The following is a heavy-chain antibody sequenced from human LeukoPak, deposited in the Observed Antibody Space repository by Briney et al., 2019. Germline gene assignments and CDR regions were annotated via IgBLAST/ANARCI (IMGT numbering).Heavy chain of an antibody. J-gene: IGHJ5*02. Sequence: SETLSLTCTVSGGSISSYYLAWIRQPPGKGLEWIASISYNGIPYYNPSLKSRVTISVDTSKNQFSLELTSVTATDTALLPSAWGQGTLVTVSS. D-gene: IGHD2-15*01. CDR2: ISYNGIP. V-gene: IGHV4-39*01. CDR1: GGSISSYY. CDR3: A.